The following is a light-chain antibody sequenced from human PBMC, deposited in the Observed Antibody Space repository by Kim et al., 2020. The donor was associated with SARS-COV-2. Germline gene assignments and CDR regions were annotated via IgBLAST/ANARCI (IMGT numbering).Light chain of an antibody. CDR1: VLAKKY. V-gene: IGLV3-27*01. Sequence: VSPGQTAWITCSGGVLAKKYARWFQQKPGQAPVMVVYKDTERPSGIPERFAGSSSGTTVTLTISGAQVEDEADYYCYSATDNNLGVFGGGTQLTVL. CDR2: KDT. J-gene: IGLJ3*02. CDR3: YSATDNNLGV.